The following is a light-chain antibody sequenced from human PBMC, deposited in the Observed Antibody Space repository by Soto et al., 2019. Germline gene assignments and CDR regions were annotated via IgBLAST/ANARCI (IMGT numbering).Light chain of an antibody. Sequence: QSALTQPPSVSGAPGRKVTISCTGSSSNIGAGYDVHWYQQLPGTAPKLLIFENSDRPSGVPDRFSGSKSGTSASLAIFGLQAEDEADYYCQTYERSVSVFVFGSGTKVTVL. CDR2: ENS. J-gene: IGLJ1*01. V-gene: IGLV1-40*01. CDR1: SSNIGAGYD. CDR3: QTYERSVSVFV.